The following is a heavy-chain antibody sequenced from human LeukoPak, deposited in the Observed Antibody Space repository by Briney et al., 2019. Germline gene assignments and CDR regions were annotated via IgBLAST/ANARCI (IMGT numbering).Heavy chain of an antibody. CDR1: GGSISSYY. CDR3: ARESSWGNSDY. V-gene: IGHV4-59*01. D-gene: IGHD7-27*01. Sequence: PSETLSLTCTVSGGSISSYYWSWIRQPPGKGLEWIGYIYYSGSTNYNPSLKSRVTISVDTSKNQFSLKLSYVTAADTAVYFCARESSWGNSDYWGQGTLVTVSS. J-gene: IGHJ4*02. CDR2: IYYSGST.